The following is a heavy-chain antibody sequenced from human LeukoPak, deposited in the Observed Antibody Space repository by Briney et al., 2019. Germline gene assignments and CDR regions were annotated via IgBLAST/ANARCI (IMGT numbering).Heavy chain of an antibody. CDR2: FDPEDGET. V-gene: IGHV1-24*01. J-gene: IGHJ6*02. CDR1: GYTLTELS. D-gene: IGHD3-3*01. CDR3: ATDPPSYDFWSGPRHYYGMDV. Sequence: GASVKVSCKVSGYTLTELSMHWVRQAPGKGLEWMGGFDPEDGETIYAQKFQGRVTMTEDTSTDTAYMELSSLRSEDTAVYYCATDPPSYDFWSGPRHYYGMDVWGQGTTVTVSS.